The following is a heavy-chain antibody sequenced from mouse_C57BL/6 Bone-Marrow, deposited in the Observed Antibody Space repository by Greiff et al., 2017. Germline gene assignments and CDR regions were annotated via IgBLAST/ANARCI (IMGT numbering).Heavy chain of an antibody. CDR3: ARPYYYGSLLYWYFDV. CDR2: IDPANGNT. Sequence: VQLQQSVAELVRPGASVKLSCTASGFNIKNTYMHWVKQRPEQGLEWIGRIDPANGNTKYAPKFQGKATIAADTSSNTAYLQLSSLTSEDTAIYYGARPYYYGSLLYWYFDVWGTGTTVTVSS. J-gene: IGHJ1*03. D-gene: IGHD1-1*01. CDR1: GFNIKNTY. V-gene: IGHV14-3*01.